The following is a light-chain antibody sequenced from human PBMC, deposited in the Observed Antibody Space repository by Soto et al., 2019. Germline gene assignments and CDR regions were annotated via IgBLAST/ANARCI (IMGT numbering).Light chain of an antibody. V-gene: IGLV2-14*01. CDR1: SSDIGIYNY. CDR3: SSSTSGTTPVV. CDR2: DVS. Sequence: QSVLTQPASVSGSPGQSITISCTGTSSDIGIYNYVSWYQQHPGKAPKLMIYDVSNRPSGVSNRFSGSKSGNTASLTISGLQAGDEADYYCSSSTSGTTPVVFGGGTKLTVL. J-gene: IGLJ3*02.